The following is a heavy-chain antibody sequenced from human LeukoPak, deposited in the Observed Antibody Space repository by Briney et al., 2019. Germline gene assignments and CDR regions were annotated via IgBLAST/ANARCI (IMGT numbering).Heavy chain of an antibody. V-gene: IGHV4-34*01. J-gene: IGHJ4*02. D-gene: IGHD6-13*01. CDR2: INHSGST. Sequence: PPETLSLTCAVYGGSFSGYYWSWIRQPPGKGLEWIGEINHSGSTNYNPSLKSRVTISVDTSKNQFSLKLSSVTAADTAVYYCAREGSRRVFDYWGQGTLVTVSS. CDR3: AREGSRRVFDY. CDR1: GGSFSGYY.